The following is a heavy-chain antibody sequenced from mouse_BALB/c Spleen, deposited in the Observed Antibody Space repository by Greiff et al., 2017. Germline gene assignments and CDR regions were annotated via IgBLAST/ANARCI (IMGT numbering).Heavy chain of an antibody. D-gene: IGHD2-4*01. CDR3: ARDSTMIKNYYAMDY. V-gene: IGHV1-7*01. CDR2: INPSTGYT. Sequence: VKLQESGAELAKPGASVKMSCKASGYTFTSYWMHWVKQRPGQGLEWIGYINPSTGYTEYNQKFKDKATLTADKSSSTAYMQLSSLTSEDSAVYYCARDSTMIKNYYAMDYWGQGTSVTVSS. J-gene: IGHJ4*01. CDR1: GYTFTSYW.